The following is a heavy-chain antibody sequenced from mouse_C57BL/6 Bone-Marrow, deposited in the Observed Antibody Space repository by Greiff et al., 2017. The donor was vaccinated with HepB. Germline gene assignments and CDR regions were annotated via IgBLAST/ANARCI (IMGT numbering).Heavy chain of an antibody. D-gene: IGHD3-2*02. CDR2: IDPSDSYT. CDR1: GYTFTSYW. V-gene: IGHV1-50*01. J-gene: IGHJ3*01. CDR3: ARGGYWFAY. Sequence: VQLQQPGAELVKPGSSVKLSCKASGYTFTSYWMQWVKQRPGQGLEWIGEIDPSDSYTNYNQKFKGKATLTVDTSSSTAYMQLSSLTSEDSAVYYCARGGYWFAYWGQGTLVTVSA.